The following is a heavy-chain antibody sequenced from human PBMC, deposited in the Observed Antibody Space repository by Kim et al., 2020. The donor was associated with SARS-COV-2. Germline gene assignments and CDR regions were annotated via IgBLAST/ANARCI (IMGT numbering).Heavy chain of an antibody. CDR3: ARQDWGWFDP. CDR2: IYYSGST. CDR1: GGSISSSSYY. V-gene: IGHV4-39*01. D-gene: IGHD3-16*01. J-gene: IGHJ5*02. Sequence: SETLSLTCTVSGGSISSSSYYWGWIRQPPGKGLEWIGSIYYSGSTYYNPSLKSRVTISVDTSKNQFSLKLSSVTAADTAVYYCARQDWGWFDPWGQGTLVTVSS.